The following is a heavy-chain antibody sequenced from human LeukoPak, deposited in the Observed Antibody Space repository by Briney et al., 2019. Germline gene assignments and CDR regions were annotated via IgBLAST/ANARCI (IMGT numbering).Heavy chain of an antibody. J-gene: IGHJ3*02. CDR3: ARDRTYYYDRSRAFDI. D-gene: IGHD3-22*01. CDR2: IYYSGST. V-gene: IGHV4-59*01. CDR1: GGSISSYY. Sequence: SETLSLTCTVSGGSISSYYWSWIRQPPGKGLEWIGYIYYSGSTNYNPSLKSRVTISVDTSKNQFSLKLSSVTAADTAVYYCARDRTYYYDRSRAFDIWGQGTMVTVSS.